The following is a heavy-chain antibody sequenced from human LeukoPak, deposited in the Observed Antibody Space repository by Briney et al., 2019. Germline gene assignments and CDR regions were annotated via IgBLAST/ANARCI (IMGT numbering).Heavy chain of an antibody. CDR1: GGSFSGYY. Sequence: SETLSLTCAIYGGSFSGYYWSWIRQPPGKGLEWIGEINHSGSTNYNPSLKSRVTISVDTSKNQFSLKLSSVTAADTAVYFCARVGYSYVINDWSRTGLGAYPTKYYYHMDVWGKGTTVTVSS. D-gene: IGHD5-18*01. CDR2: INHSGST. CDR3: ARVGYSYVINDWSRTGLGAYPTKYYYHMDV. J-gene: IGHJ6*03. V-gene: IGHV4-34*01.